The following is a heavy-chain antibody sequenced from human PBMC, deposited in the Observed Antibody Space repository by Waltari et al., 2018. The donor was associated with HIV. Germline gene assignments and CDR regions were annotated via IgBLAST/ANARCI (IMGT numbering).Heavy chain of an antibody. Sequence: QVQLQQWGAGLLKPSETLSLTCAVYGGCFSGYYWSWIRQPPGKGLEWSGEIKHSGGSSYNRSLKGLVTISVDTSMNQFSLKLGSVTSADTAVYYCARDRRGFLEWRNKGIDPWGQGTLVTVSS. CDR1: GGCFSGYY. CDR3: ARDRRGFLEWRNKGIDP. J-gene: IGHJ5*02. V-gene: IGHV4-34*01. CDR2: IKHSGGS. D-gene: IGHD3-3*01.